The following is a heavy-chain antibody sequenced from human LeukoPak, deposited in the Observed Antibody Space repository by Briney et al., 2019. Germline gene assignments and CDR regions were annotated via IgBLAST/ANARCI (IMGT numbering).Heavy chain of an antibody. D-gene: IGHD3-10*01. CDR2: ISSSSSYI. Sequence: PGGSLRLSCAASGFTFSSYSMNWVRQAPGKGLEWVSSISSSSSYIYYADSVKGRFTISRDNAKNSVYLQMNSLRAEDTAVYYCAGFRSGIGDDYWGQGTLVTVSS. CDR1: GFTFSSYS. J-gene: IGHJ4*02. CDR3: AGFRSGIGDDY. V-gene: IGHV3-21*01.